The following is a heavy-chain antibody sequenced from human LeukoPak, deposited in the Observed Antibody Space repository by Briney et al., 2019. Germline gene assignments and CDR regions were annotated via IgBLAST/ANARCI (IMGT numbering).Heavy chain of an antibody. D-gene: IGHD3-10*01. CDR3: AREGTNYYYMDV. J-gene: IGHJ6*03. CDR2: ISGSGDRT. V-gene: IGHV3-23*01. Sequence: GGSLRLSCAASGFTFNSYAMSWVRQAPGKGLEWVSAISGSGDRTFYADSVKGRLTISRDNSKNTLYLQLNTVRAEDTALYYCAREGTNYYYMDVWGNGTTVTVSS. CDR1: GFTFNSYA.